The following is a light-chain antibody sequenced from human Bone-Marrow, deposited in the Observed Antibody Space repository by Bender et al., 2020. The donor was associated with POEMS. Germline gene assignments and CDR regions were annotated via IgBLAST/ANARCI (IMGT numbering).Light chain of an antibody. CDR3: ISYTTTSPYV. CDR2: EVR. Sequence: QSALTQPASVSGSPGQSITISCTGTSTDVRDYEYVSWYQQHPGKAPKLIISEVRNRPSGVSTRFSGSKSGNTGSLTISGLRAEDEADYYCISYTTTSPYVFGSGTKVTV. CDR1: STDVRDYEY. J-gene: IGLJ1*01. V-gene: IGLV2-14*03.